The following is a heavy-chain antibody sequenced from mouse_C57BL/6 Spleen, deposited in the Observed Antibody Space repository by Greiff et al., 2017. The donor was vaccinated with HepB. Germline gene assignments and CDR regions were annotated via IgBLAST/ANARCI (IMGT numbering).Heavy chain of an antibody. CDR1: GYTFTSYW. D-gene: IGHD3-2*02. V-gene: IGHV1-59*01. CDR3: ARVYSSGPLDY. J-gene: IGHJ2*01. CDR2: IDPSDSYT. Sequence: VQLQQPGAELVRPGTSVKLSCKASGYTFTSYWMHWVKQRPGQGLEWIGVIDPSDSYTNYNQKFKGKATLTVDTSSSTAYMQLSSLTSEDSAVYYCARVYSSGPLDYWGQGTTLTVSS.